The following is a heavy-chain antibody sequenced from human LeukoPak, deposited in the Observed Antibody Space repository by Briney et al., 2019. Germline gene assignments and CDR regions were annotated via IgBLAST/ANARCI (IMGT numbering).Heavy chain of an antibody. V-gene: IGHV3-66*01. Sequence: GGSLRLSCAASGFTVSSNYMSWVRQAPGKGLEWVSVIYSGGSTYYADSVKGRFTISRDNSKNTLYLQMNSLRAEDTAVYYCAKGGPLLLWFGEPTDYWGQGTLVTVSS. J-gene: IGHJ4*02. CDR1: GFTVSSNY. CDR2: IYSGGST. CDR3: AKGGPLLLWFGEPTDY. D-gene: IGHD3-10*01.